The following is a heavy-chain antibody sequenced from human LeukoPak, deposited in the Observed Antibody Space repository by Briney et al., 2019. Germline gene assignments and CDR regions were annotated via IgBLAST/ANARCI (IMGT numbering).Heavy chain of an antibody. D-gene: IGHD2-2*01. Sequence: GESLKISCKGSGYRFTTYWIGWVRQMPGKGLEWMGIIYPGDSDTRYSPSFQGQVTISADKSISTAYLQWSSLKASDTAMYYCASKDCSSTNCYEVDALHIWGQGTMVTVSS. CDR2: IYPGDSDT. J-gene: IGHJ3*02. CDR1: GYRFTTYW. V-gene: IGHV5-51*01. CDR3: ASKDCSSTNCYEVDALHI.